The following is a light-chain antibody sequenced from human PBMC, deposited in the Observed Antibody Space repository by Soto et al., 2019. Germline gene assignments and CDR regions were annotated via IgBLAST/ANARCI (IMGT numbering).Light chain of an antibody. CDR2: AAS. CDR1: QGISNY. CDR3: QKYNSAPQT. V-gene: IGKV1-27*01. J-gene: IGKJ2*01. Sequence: DIQMTQSPSSLSVSVGDRVTITCRASQGISNYLAWYQQKPRKDPKLLIYAASTLQSAVPSRFSGSGSGTDFTLTISSLQPEDVATYYCQKYNSAPQTFGQGTKLEIK.